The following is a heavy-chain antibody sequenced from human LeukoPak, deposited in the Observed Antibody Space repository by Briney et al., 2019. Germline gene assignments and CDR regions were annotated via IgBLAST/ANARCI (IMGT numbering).Heavy chain of an antibody. CDR1: GFTFDDYA. CDR3: AKDTRAVAASGGFDY. J-gene: IGHJ4*02. V-gene: IGHV3-9*01. CDR2: ISWNSGSI. D-gene: IGHD6-19*01. Sequence: GGSLRLSCAASGFTFDDYAMHWVRQAPGKGLEWVSGISWNSGSIGYADSVKGRFTISRDNAKNSLYLQMNSLGAEDSAFYYCAKDTRAVAASGGFDYWGQGTLVTVSS.